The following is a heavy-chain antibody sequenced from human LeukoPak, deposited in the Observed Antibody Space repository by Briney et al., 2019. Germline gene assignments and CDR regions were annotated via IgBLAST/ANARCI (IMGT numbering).Heavy chain of an antibody. D-gene: IGHD1-26*01. CDR3: AREGDSGMDV. J-gene: IGHJ6*02. Sequence: GGSLRLSCAASGFTFSSYEMNWVRQAPGKGLEWVSYISSSGNTIYYADSVKGRFTISRDNAKNSLYLQMNSLRAEDTAVYYCAREGDSGMDVWGQGTTVTVSS. V-gene: IGHV3-48*03. CDR1: GFTFSSYE. CDR2: ISSSGNTI.